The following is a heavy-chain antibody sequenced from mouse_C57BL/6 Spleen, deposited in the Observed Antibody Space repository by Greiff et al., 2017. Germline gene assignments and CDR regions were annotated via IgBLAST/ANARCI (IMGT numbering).Heavy chain of an antibody. V-gene: IGHV1-82*01. Sequence: QVQLQQSGPELVKPGASVKISCKASGYAFSSSWMNWVKQRPGKGLEWIGRIYPGDGDTNYDGKFKGKATLTAAKSSSTAYMQLSSLTSEDSAVYCCARYYYGSSYYAMDYWGQGTSVTVSS. J-gene: IGHJ4*01. CDR1: GYAFSSSW. D-gene: IGHD1-1*01. CDR3: ARYYYGSSYYAMDY. CDR2: IYPGDGDT.